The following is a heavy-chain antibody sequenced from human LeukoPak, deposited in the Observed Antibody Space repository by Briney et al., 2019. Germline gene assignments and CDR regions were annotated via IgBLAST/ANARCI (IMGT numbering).Heavy chain of an antibody. CDR2: IYTTVSN. D-gene: IGHD3-22*01. CDR3: ARCDYYDSGGYHA. CDR1: GGYIDSGNYF. Sequence: KSSQTLSLTCTVSGGYIDSGNYFWNWIRQPAGKRLEWIGRIYTTVSNSRYNPSLQNRVTMSLDTSKNQVSLNLRSVTAADTAVYYCARCDYYDSGGYHAWGQGTLVTVSS. J-gene: IGHJ5*02. V-gene: IGHV4-61*02.